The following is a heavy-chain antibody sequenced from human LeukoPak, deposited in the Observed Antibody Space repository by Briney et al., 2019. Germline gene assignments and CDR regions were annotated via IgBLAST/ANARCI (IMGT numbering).Heavy chain of an antibody. V-gene: IGHV1-8*01. CDR2: MNPNSGNT. CDR3: ARGLRSSWYFPSNYYYYYMDV. CDR1: GYTFTSYD. D-gene: IGHD6-13*01. Sequence: GASVKVSCKASGYTFTSYDINWGRQATGQGLEWLGWMNPNSGNTGYAQKFQGRVTMTRNTSISTAYMELSSLRSEDTAVYYCARGLRSSWYFPSNYYYYYMDVWGKGTTVTISS. J-gene: IGHJ6*03.